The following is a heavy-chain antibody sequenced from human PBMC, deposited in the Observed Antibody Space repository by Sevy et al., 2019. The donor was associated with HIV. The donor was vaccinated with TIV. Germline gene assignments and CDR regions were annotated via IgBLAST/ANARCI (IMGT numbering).Heavy chain of an antibody. Sequence: GGSLRLSCVASGFSLNSYWMLWVRQAPGKGLEWVANINQDGSVNYYAHSVKGRFTISRDNARNLVSLQMNILRVEDTAVYYCVRAIATADSFWGQGTLVTVSS. D-gene: IGHD6-13*01. CDR1: GFSLNSYW. V-gene: IGHV3-7*01. CDR3: VRAIATADSF. CDR2: INQDGSVN. J-gene: IGHJ4*02.